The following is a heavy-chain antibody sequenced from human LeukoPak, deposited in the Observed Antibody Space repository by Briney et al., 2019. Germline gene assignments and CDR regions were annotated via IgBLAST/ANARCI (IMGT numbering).Heavy chain of an antibody. D-gene: IGHD2-15*01. CDR1: GYSFTSYW. V-gene: IGHV5-51*01. CDR2: IYPGDSDT. J-gene: IGHJ4*02. CDR3: ARHFAAGYCSGGSCYSRGFDY. Sequence: GESLKISCKGSGYSFTSYWIGWVRQMPGKGLEWMGIIYPGDSDTRYSPSFQGQVTISADKSISTAYLQWSSLRASDTAMYYCARHFAAGYCSGGSCYSRGFDYWGQGTLVTVSS.